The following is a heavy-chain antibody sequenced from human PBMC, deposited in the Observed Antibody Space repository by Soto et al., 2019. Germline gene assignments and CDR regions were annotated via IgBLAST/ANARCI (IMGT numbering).Heavy chain of an antibody. CDR1: GFNFGAFV. Sequence: PGGSLRLSCAASGFNFGAFVMNWVRQAPGKGLEWVSSITLSSSYIYYADSVNGRFTVSRDNAKSSLYLDMKSLTADDTAVYYCARDMKSVRFWGTNGFGPWGQEPWSPSPQ. J-gene: IGHJ5*02. D-gene: IGHD3-16*01. CDR2: ITLSSSYI. CDR3: ARDMKSVRFWGTNGFGP. V-gene: IGHV3-21*01.